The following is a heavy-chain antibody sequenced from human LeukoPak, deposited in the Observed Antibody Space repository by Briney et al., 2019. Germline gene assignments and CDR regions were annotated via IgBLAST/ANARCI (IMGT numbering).Heavy chain of an antibody. Sequence: PSETLSLTCAVYGGSFSGYYWSWIRQSPGKGLEWIGEINHSGSTNYSPSLKSRVTISVDRSKNQFSLKVSSVTAADTAVYYCARHGHYDFWRELYYYCYYMDVWGKGTTVTVSS. CDR1: GGSFSGYY. CDR2: INHSGST. CDR3: ARHGHYDFWRELYYYCYYMDV. J-gene: IGHJ6*03. V-gene: IGHV4-34*01. D-gene: IGHD3-3*01.